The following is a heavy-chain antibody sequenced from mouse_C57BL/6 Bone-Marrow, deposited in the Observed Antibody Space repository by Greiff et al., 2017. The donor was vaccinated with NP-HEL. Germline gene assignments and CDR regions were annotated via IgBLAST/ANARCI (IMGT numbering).Heavy chain of an antibody. CDR3: ARHYYSNYFDY. CDR1: GFTFSSYG. CDR2: ISSGGSYT. D-gene: IGHD2-5*01. Sequence: EVKLAESGGDLVKPGGSLKLSCAASGFTFSSYGMSWVRQTPDKRLEWVATISSGGSYTYYPDSVKGRFTISRDNAKNTLYLQMSSLKSEDTAMYYCARHYYSNYFDYWGQGTTLTVSS. V-gene: IGHV5-6*01. J-gene: IGHJ2*01.